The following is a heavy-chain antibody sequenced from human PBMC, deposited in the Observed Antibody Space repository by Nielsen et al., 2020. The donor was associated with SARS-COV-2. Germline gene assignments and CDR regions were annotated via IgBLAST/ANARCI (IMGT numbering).Heavy chain of an antibody. J-gene: IGHJ1*01. D-gene: IGHD3-10*01. V-gene: IGHV3-74*01. CDR2: INSDGSST. CDR1: GFTFSNYW. CDR3: TTGGITMVRGVMQY. Sequence: SLKVTCAASGFTFSNYWMHWVGQAPGKGLVWVSRINSDGSSTIYADSVKGRFTISRDNAKNTLYLQMNSLKTEDTAVYYCTTGGITMVRGVMQYWGQGTLVTVSP.